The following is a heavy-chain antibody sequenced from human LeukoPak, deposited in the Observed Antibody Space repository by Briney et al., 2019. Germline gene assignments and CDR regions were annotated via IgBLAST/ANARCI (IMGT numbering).Heavy chain of an antibody. CDR3: ARGPHYGSRSDHLDY. V-gene: IGHV3-7*03. CDR1: GFTFSTRW. D-gene: IGHD3-10*01. J-gene: IGHJ4*02. Sequence: GGSLRLSCGASGFTFSTRWMNWVRQAPGKGLEWVANIKQGGSETNYVGSVKGRFTVSRDDAKNSVYLQMDSLRAEDTAIYYCARGPHYGSRSDHLDYWGQGTLVTVSS. CDR2: IKQGGSET.